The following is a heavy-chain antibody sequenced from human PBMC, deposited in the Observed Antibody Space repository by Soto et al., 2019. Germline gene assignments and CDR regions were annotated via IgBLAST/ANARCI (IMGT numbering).Heavy chain of an antibody. V-gene: IGHV1-18*01. Sequence: QVQLVQSGAEVKKPGASVKVSCKASGYTFTSYGISWVRQAPGQGLEWMGWISAYNGNTNYAQKLQGRVTITTDTSTSTAYVELRSLRSDDTAVYYCARVHRYFDCSSSEGMDVWGQGTTVTVSS. J-gene: IGHJ6*02. CDR2: ISAYNGNT. CDR3: ARVHRYFDCSSSEGMDV. CDR1: GYTFTSYG. D-gene: IGHD3-9*01.